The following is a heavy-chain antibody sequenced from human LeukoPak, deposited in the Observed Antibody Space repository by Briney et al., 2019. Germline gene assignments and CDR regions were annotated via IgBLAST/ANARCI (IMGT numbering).Heavy chain of an antibody. CDR3: AKDSTYYDVLTGNYYYYYGMDV. J-gene: IGHJ6*02. CDR2: ISAYNGYT. CDR1: GYTFVSHG. V-gene: IGHV1-18*01. D-gene: IGHD3-9*01. Sequence: GASVKVSCKASGYTFVSHGISWVRQAPGQGLEWMGWISAYNGYTNYAQKLQGRVTMTTDTSTSTAYMELSGLRSDDTAVYYCAKDSTYYDVLTGNYYYYYGMDVWGQGTTVTVSS.